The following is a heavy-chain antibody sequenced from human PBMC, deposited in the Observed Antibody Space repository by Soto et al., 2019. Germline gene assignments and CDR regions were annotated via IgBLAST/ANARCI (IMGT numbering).Heavy chain of an antibody. CDR3: ARLIGHSWLDS. CDR1: GDSVSTNSAT. D-gene: IGHD2-8*01. J-gene: IGHJ5*01. CDR2: TYYRSKWYN. Sequence: QVQLQQSGPGLVKPSQTLSLTCAISGDSVSTNSATWDWISQSPSRGLEWLGRTYYRSKWYNDYAVSVKGRITINPDTSNNQLSLQLNSVTPDDTAVYYCARLIGHSWLDSWGQGTLVTVSS. V-gene: IGHV6-1*01.